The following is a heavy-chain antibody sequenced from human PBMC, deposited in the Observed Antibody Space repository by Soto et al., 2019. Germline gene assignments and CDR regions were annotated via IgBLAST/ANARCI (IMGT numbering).Heavy chain of an antibody. D-gene: IGHD6-19*01. CDR3: AKVKGQWLGLFDY. J-gene: IGHJ4*02. CDR2: ISYDGSNK. V-gene: IGHV3-30*18. Sequence: QVQLVESGGGVVQPGRSLRLSCAASGFTFSSYGMHWVRQAPGKGLEWVAVISYDGSNKYYADSVKGRFTISRDNSKKTLYLQMNSLRAEDTAVYYCAKVKGQWLGLFDYWGQGTLVTVSS. CDR1: GFTFSSYG.